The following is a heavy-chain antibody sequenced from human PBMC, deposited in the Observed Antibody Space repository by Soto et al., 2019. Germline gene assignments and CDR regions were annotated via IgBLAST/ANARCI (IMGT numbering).Heavy chain of an antibody. V-gene: IGHV2-26*01. CDR1: GFSLSNARMG. J-gene: IGHJ5*02. D-gene: IGHD3-22*01. CDR2: IFSNDEK. CDR3: ARIALGDSSGYYYGFRFDP. Sequence: GTGPTLMNPTETLTLTCTVSGFSLSNARMGVSWIRQPPGKALEWLAHIFSNDEKSYSTSLKSRLTISKDTSKSQVVLTMTNMDPVDTATYYCARIALGDSSGYYYGFRFDPWGQGTLVTVS.